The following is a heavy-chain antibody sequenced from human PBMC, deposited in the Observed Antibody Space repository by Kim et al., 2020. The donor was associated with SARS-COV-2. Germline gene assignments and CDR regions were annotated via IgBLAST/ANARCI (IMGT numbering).Heavy chain of an antibody. D-gene: IGHD5-18*01. J-gene: IGHJ5*02. V-gene: IGHV1-69*01. Sequence: KFQGRVTITADESTSTAYMELSSLRSEDTAVYYCARDLSGYSYDINWFDPWGQGTLVTVAS. CDR3: ARDLSGYSYDINWFDP.